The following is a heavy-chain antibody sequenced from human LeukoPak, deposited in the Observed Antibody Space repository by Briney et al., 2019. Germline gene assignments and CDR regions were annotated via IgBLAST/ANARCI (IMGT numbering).Heavy chain of an antibody. CDR2: IRYDGSNK. D-gene: IGHD6-13*01. Sequence: GGSLRLSCAASGFTFSSYGMHWVRQAPGKGLEWVAFIRYDGSNKYYADSVKGRFTISRDNSKNTLYLQMNSQRAEDTAVYYCAKELGIAAAGTGTNWGQGTLVTVSS. CDR3: AKELGIAAAGTGTN. V-gene: IGHV3-30*02. CDR1: GFTFSSYG. J-gene: IGHJ4*02.